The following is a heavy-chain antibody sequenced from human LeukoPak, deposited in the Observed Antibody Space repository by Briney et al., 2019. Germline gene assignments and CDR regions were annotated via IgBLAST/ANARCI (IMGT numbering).Heavy chain of an antibody. J-gene: IGHJ4*02. CDR1: GGTFSSYA. Sequence: GASVKVSCKASGGTFSSYAISWVRQAPGQGLEWMGWINPNSGGTNYAQKFQGRVTMTRDTSISTAYMELSRLRSDDTAVYYCARLRYYYDSSGYSLFDYWGQGTLVTVSS. V-gene: IGHV1-2*02. CDR2: INPNSGGT. D-gene: IGHD3-22*01. CDR3: ARLRYYYDSSGYSLFDY.